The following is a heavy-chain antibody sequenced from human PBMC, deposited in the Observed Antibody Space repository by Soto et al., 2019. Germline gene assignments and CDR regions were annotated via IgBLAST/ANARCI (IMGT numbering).Heavy chain of an antibody. CDR3: ARVRIAAAGPGMRELDY. D-gene: IGHD6-13*01. V-gene: IGHV1-69*12. CDR2: IIPIFGTA. Sequence: QVQLVQSGAAVKKPGSSVKVSCKASGGTFSSYAISWVRQAPGQGLEWMGGIIPIFGTANYAQKFQGRVTITADESTSTAYMELSSLRSEDTAVYYCARVRIAAAGPGMRELDYWGQGTLVTVSS. CDR1: GGTFSSYA. J-gene: IGHJ4*02.